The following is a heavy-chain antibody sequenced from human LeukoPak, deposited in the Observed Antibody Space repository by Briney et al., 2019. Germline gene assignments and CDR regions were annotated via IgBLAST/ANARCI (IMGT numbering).Heavy chain of an antibody. CDR1: GFTFSSYA. D-gene: IGHD3-3*01. CDR3: ARDPDYDFWSGYGYYYYYMDV. V-gene: IGHV3-30*01. J-gene: IGHJ6*03. CDR2: ISYDGSNK. Sequence: GGSLRLSCAASGFTFSSYAMHWVRQAPGKGLEWVAVISYDGSNKYYADSVKGRFTISRDNSKNTLYLQMNSLRAEDTAVCYCARDPDYDFWSGYGYYYYYMDVWGKGTTVTVSS.